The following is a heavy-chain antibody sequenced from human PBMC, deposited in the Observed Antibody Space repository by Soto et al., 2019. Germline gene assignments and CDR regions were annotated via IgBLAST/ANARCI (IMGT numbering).Heavy chain of an antibody. CDR3: ASFPNYYYNGMDV. V-gene: IGHV4-61*01. Sequence: QVQLQESGPGLVKPSETLSLTCTVSGVPVSSDNHYWSWIRQPPGKALEGIAYIFYSGSTDYNPSLKSRVTASVDTSKNQFSLNLSSVTAADAAVYYCASFPNYYYNGMDVWGQGTTVTVSS. CDR1: GVPVSSDNHY. CDR2: IFYSGST. J-gene: IGHJ6*02.